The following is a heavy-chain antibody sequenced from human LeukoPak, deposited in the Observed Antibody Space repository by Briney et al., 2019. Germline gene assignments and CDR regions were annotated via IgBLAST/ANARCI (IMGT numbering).Heavy chain of an antibody. CDR3: ARGRQYSNSWYYFDY. Sequence: RASVKVSCKASGYTFTDYYMHWVRQAPGQGLERMGWINPNGGGTNYAQEFQGRVTMTRDTSISTAYMGLSRLKSDDTAVYYCARGRQYSNSWYYFDYWGQGTLVTVSS. CDR1: GYTFTDYY. D-gene: IGHD6-13*01. V-gene: IGHV1-2*02. J-gene: IGHJ4*02. CDR2: INPNGGGT.